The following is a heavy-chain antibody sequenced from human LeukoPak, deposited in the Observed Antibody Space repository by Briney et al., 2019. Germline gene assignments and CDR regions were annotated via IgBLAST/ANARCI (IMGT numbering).Heavy chain of an antibody. CDR1: GGSISSYY. CDR3: ARPSYDGSGAYAFDI. J-gene: IGHJ3*02. Sequence: SETLSLTFTVSGGSISSYYWSWIRQPPGKGLEWIGYIYYTGSTNYNPSLKSRVTISVDTSKNQFSLRLTSVTAADTAVYYCARPSYDGSGAYAFDIWGLGTLVTVSS. V-gene: IGHV4-59*08. D-gene: IGHD3-22*01. CDR2: IYYTGST.